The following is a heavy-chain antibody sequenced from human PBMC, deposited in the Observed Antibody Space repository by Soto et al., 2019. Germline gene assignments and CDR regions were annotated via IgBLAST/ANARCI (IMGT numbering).Heavy chain of an antibody. CDR2: ISSSGSTI. CDR1: GFTFSSYS. CDR3: ARDVTANNWFDP. J-gene: IGHJ5*02. D-gene: IGHD4-4*01. Sequence: EVQLVESGGGLVQPGGSLRLSCAASGFTFSSYSMNWVRQAPGKELEWVSYISSSGSTIYYPDSVKGRFTISRDNAKNSLYLQMNSLRDEDTAVYYCARDVTANNWFDPWGQGTLVTVSS. V-gene: IGHV3-48*02.